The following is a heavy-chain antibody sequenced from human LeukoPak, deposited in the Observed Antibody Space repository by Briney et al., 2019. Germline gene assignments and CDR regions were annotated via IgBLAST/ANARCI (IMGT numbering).Heavy chain of an antibody. CDR1: GFTIGPYA. J-gene: IGHJ6*02. D-gene: IGHD2/OR15-2a*01. CDR2: IKADGSGT. Sequence: GGALRLSCAASGFTIGPYAMYWVRQGPGRGLEWVSVIKADGSGTFYADSVRGRFTTSRDNSKNSLYLQMNSLASEDTALYYCATWAFYHNLDVWGQGTTVIVSS. V-gene: IGHV3-43*02. CDR3: ATWAFYHNLDV.